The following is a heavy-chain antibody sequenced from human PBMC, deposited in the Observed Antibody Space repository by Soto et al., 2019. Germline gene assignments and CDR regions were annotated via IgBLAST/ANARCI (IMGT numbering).Heavy chain of an antibody. V-gene: IGHV1-8*01. D-gene: IGHD2-21*02. Sequence: ASVKVSCKASGYTFTSYDINWVRQATGQGLEWMGWMNPNSGNTGYAQKFQGRVTMTRNTSISTAYMELSSLRSEDTAVHYCARVVNIVVVTAIPSWFDPWGQGTLVTV. CDR2: MNPNSGNT. CDR3: ARVVNIVVVTAIPSWFDP. CDR1: GYTFTSYD. J-gene: IGHJ5*02.